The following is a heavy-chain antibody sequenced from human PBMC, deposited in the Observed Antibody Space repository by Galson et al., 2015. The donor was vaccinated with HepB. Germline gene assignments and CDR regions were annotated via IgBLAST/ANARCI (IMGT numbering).Heavy chain of an antibody. V-gene: IGHV3-15*01. CDR2: IKVRVDGGTT. Sequence: SLRLSCAASGFTFSGAWMSWVRQAPGKGLEWIGFIKVRVDGGTTDYAAPVKDRFTISRDDSKNMLYLQMDSLKTEDTAVYYCTTDLGSGWYARWGQGIPVTVSS. CDR1: GFTFSGAW. J-gene: IGHJ4*02. D-gene: IGHD6-19*01. CDR3: TTDLGSGWYAR.